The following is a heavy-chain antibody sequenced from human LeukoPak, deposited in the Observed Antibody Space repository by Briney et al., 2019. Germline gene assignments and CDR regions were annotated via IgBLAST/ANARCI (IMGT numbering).Heavy chain of an antibody. J-gene: IGHJ3*02. CDR1: GFTINNYC. CDR3: GGDLAGPPQEAFDI. CDR2: IKHDGSER. Sequence: GGSLRLSCAASGFTINNYCMNWVRQAPGKGLEWVASIKHDGSERYYVDSVKGRFTISRDKTKNSLYLQMNTLTAEDTAVYYCGGDLAGPPQEAFDIWGQGTMVTVSS. V-gene: IGHV3-7*01.